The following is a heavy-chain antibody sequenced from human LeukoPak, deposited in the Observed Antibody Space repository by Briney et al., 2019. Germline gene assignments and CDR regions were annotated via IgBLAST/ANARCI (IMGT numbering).Heavy chain of an antibody. CDR3: ARAVVVRGVITDYYYYYYMDV. Sequence: ASVKVSCKASGYTFTDYYMHWVRQAPGQGLEWMGWINPNSGGTNFAQKLQDRVTMTRDTSISTAYMELSGLRSEDTAVYYCARAVVVRGVITDYYYYYYMDVWGKGTTVTISS. CDR1: GYTFTDYY. CDR2: INPNSGGT. V-gene: IGHV1-2*02. J-gene: IGHJ6*03. D-gene: IGHD3-10*01.